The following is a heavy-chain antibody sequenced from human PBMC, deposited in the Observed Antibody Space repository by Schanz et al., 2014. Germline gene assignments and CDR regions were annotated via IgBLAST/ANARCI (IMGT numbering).Heavy chain of an antibody. CDR3: VKDY. CDR1: GFSLDIFA. J-gene: IGHJ4*02. CDR2: FNDGGVNK. V-gene: IGHV3-23*01. D-gene: IGHD3-10*01. Sequence: EVHLLDSGGGLVEPGGSLRLSCATSGFSLDIFAVSWVRQAPGKGLEWVSSFNDGGVNKYYADSVKGRFTISRDNSKNTLYLQMSSLTTEDTAVYFCVKDYRGQGTLVTVSS.